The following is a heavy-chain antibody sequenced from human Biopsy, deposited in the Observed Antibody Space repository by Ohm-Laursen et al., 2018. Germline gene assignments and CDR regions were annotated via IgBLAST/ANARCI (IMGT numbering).Heavy chain of an antibody. CDR2: IYTSGSP. CDR1: GDSINNYY. D-gene: IGHD1-26*01. V-gene: IGHV4-4*07. J-gene: IGHJ3*02. CDR3: ARGTGRYYVYGAFDI. Sequence: SETLSLTCTVSGDSINNYYWSWIRQPAGKGLERIGRIYTSGSPNYNLSLKSRVTMSVDTSKNQFSLNLRSVTAADTAVYYCARGTGRYYVYGAFDIWGQGTVVTVSS.